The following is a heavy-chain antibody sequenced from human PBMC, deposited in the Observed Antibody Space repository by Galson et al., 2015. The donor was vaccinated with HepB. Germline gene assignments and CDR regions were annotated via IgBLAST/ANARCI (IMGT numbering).Heavy chain of an antibody. V-gene: IGHV1-18*04. CDR2: ISINSGNT. Sequence: SVKVSCKASGYTFTTNGISWVRQAPGHGLEWLGWISINSGNTKYAQRLQGKGTLTKDTSTDTAYMELRGLTSEDAALYYCARDRFHSLDYWGQGTLVTVSS. J-gene: IGHJ4*02. CDR1: GYTFTTNG. CDR3: ARDRFHSLDY.